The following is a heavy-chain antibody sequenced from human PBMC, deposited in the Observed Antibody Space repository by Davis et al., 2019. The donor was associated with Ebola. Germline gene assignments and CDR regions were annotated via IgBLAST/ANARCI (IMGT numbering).Heavy chain of an antibody. J-gene: IGHJ6*02. CDR3: ARGLLSWVYYGMDV. CDR1: GGSFSGYY. Sequence: MPSETLPLTCAVYGGSFSGYYWSWIRQPPGKGLEWIGEINHSGSTNYNPSLKSRVTISVDTSKNQFSLKLSSVTAADTAVYYCARGLLSWVYYGMDVWGQGTTVTVSS. V-gene: IGHV4-34*01. CDR2: INHSGST.